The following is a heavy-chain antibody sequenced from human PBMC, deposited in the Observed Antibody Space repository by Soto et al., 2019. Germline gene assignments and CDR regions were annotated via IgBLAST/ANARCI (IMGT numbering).Heavy chain of an antibody. CDR3: ARDKDRQQLGGNYYYILDV. CDR1: GGTFSTSA. J-gene: IGHJ6*02. Sequence: QVQLVQSGAEVKKPGSSVKVSCKASGGTFSTSAISWVRQAPGQGLEWVGGIMPVFATPDYAQKSQGRVTISADESTTTAYLELTSLRTDDTAVYYCARDKDRQQLGGNYYYILDVWGQGTAIIVSS. CDR2: IMPVFATP. D-gene: IGHD3-3*02. V-gene: IGHV1-69*12.